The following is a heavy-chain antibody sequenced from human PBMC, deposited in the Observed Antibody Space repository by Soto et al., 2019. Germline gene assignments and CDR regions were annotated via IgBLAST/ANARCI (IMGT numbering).Heavy chain of an antibody. CDR2: ISYDGSNK. V-gene: IGHV3-30*18. J-gene: IGHJ4*02. CDR3: AKEDDFWGRNYYFDY. CDR1: GFTFSSYG. D-gene: IGHD3-3*01. Sequence: GGSLRLSCAASGFTFSSYGMHWVRQAPGKGLEWVAVISYDGSNKYYADSVKGRFTISRDNSKNTLYLQMNSLRAEDTVVYYCAKEDDFWGRNYYFDYWGQGTLVTVSS.